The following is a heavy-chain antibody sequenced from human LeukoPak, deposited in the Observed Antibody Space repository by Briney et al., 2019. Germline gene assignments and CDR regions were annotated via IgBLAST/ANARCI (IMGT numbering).Heavy chain of an antibody. V-gene: IGHV4-59*01. CDR2: IYYSGST. Sequence: SETLSLTCTVSGGSISSYYWSWIRQPPGNGLEWIGYIYYSGSTNYNPSLKSRVTISVDTSKNQFSLKLSSVTAADTAVYYCARVRTMVRGVITPYYFDYWGQGTLVTVSS. D-gene: IGHD3-10*01. CDR3: ARVRTMVRGVITPYYFDY. J-gene: IGHJ4*02. CDR1: GGSISSYY.